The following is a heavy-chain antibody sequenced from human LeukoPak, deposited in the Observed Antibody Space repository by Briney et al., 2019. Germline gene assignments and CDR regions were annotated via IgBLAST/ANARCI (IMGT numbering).Heavy chain of an antibody. V-gene: IGHV4-39*07. D-gene: IGHD2-21*02. Sequence: PSETLSLTCTVSGDSISTSTYFWGWIRQPPGKGLEWIGSNFYSGRTNYNTSLKSRVTISVDSSKNQFFLKLSSVTAADTAVYYCARVTVSSGYYSYYMDAWGKGTTVTVSS. CDR2: NFYSGRT. CDR3: ARVTVSSGYYSYYMDA. CDR1: GDSISTSTYF. J-gene: IGHJ6*03.